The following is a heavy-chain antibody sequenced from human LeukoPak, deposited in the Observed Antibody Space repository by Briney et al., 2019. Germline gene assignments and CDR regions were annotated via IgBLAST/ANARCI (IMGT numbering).Heavy chain of an antibody. CDR2: IYYNHSP. CDR1: RGSISSSRYY. Sequence: KRSQRMSLTSTVSRGSISSSRYYLGWTRHPPGQGLEWIVSIYYNHSPYYSPTLKSRVTMSVDTSKNQFSLKLSSVTAADTAVYYCARLMPMVLTGQRYFYHPLDVWGKGTTVTVPS. J-gene: IGHJ6*04. D-gene: IGHD3-9*01. CDR3: ARLMPMVLTGQRYFYHPLDV. V-gene: IGHV4-39*01.